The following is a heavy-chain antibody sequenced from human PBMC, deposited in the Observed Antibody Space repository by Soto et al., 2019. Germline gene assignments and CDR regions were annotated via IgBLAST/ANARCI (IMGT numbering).Heavy chain of an antibody. V-gene: IGHV3-11*06. CDR2: ISSSSSYT. CDR3: ARDQGYSSSWSAFDI. CDR1: GFTFSDYY. J-gene: IGHJ3*02. D-gene: IGHD6-13*01. Sequence: GGSLRLSCAASGFTFSDYYMSWIRQAPGKGLEWVSYISSSSSYTNYADSVKGRFTISRDNAKNSLYLQMNSLRAEDTAVYYCARDQGYSSSWSAFDIWGQGTMVTVSS.